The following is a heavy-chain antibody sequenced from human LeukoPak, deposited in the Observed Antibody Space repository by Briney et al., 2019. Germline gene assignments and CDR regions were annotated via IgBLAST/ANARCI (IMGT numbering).Heavy chain of an antibody. CDR2: ISWNSGSI. CDR1: GFTFDDYA. Sequence: GGSLRLSCAASGFTFDDYAMHWVRQAPGKGLEWVSGISWNSGSIGYADSVKGRFTISRDNAKNSLYLQMNSLRAEDTALYYCAKDQGDYYDSSALVYWGQGTLVTVSS. D-gene: IGHD3-22*01. V-gene: IGHV3-9*01. J-gene: IGHJ4*02. CDR3: AKDQGDYYDSSALVY.